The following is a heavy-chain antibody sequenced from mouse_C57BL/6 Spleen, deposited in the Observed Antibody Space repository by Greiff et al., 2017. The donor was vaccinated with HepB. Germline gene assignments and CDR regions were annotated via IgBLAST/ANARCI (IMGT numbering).Heavy chain of an antibody. CDR1: GFTFSSYT. Sequence: EVKLVESGGGLVKPGGSLKLSCAASGFTFSSYTMSWVRQTPEKRLEWVATISGGGGNTYYPDSVKGRFTISRDNAKNTLYLQMSSLRSEDTALYYCARRAHYYGSSPFDYWGQGTTLTVSS. J-gene: IGHJ2*01. D-gene: IGHD1-1*01. CDR2: ISGGGGNT. CDR3: ARRAHYYGSSPFDY. V-gene: IGHV5-9*01.